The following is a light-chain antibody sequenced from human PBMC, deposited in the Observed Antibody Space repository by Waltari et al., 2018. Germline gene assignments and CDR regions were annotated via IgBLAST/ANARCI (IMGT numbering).Light chain of an antibody. CDR2: AAS. Sequence: DIQMTQSPSSLSASVGDRVTITCRASQSISSYLNWYQQKPGIAPKLLIYAASSLQSGVPSMFSGSGSGRDFTLIISSLQPEDCATYSCQQSYSHTRTFGQGTKVEIK. CDR1: QSISSY. V-gene: IGKV1-39*01. CDR3: QQSYSHTRT. J-gene: IGKJ1*01.